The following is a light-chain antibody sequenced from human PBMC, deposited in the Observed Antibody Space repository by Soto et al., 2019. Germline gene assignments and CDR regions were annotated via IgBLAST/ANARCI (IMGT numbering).Light chain of an antibody. CDR3: SSYAGSILI. V-gene: IGLV2-8*01. CDR1: SSDVGGYKY. CDR2: EVS. J-gene: IGLJ2*01. Sequence: QSALTQPPSASGSPGQSVTISCTGTSSDVGGYKYVSWYQQHPGKTPKLIIYEVSKRPSGVPDRFSGSKSGNTASLTVSGLLHEDEADYYCSSYAGSILIFGGGTKLTVL.